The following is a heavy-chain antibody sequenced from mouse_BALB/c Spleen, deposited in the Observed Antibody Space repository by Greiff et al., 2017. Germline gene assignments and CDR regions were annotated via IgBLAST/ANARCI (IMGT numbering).Heavy chain of an antibody. CDR3: ASPGLGWFAY. V-gene: IGHV1-69*02. J-gene: IGHJ3*01. D-gene: IGHD2-4*01. Sequence: QVQLQQPGAELVKPGASVKLSCKASGYTFTSYWMHWVKQRPGQGLEWIGEIDPSDSYTNYNQKFKGKATLTVDKSSSTAYMQLSSLTSEDSAVYYCASPGLGWFAYWGQGTLVTVSA. CDR1: GYTFTSYW. CDR2: IDPSDSYT.